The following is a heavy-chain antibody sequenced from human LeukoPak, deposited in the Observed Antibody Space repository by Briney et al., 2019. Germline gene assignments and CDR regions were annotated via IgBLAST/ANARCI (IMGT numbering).Heavy chain of an antibody. D-gene: IGHD2-21*02. CDR3: ARTYCGGDCYGYFQH. CDR2: VSGDGNRS. V-gene: IGHV3-74*01. CDR1: GFXFSVYW. Sequence: GGSLRLSCAASGFXFSVYWMYWVRQAPGKGLVWVSPVSGDGNRSTYADSVKGRFTISRDNAKNTVYLQMNSLRAEDTAVHYCARTYCGGDCYGYFQHWGQGTLVTVSS. J-gene: IGHJ1*01.